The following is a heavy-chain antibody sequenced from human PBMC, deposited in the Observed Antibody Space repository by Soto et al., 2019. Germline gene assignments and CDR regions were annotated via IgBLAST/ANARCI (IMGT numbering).Heavy chain of an antibody. V-gene: IGHV4-34*01. J-gene: IGHJ6*02. CDR1: GGSFSGYY. CDR3: ERALRSPTTNYSYYYYGMDV. Sequence: KPSETLSLTCVVYGGSFSGYYYTLIRQPPGKGLEWIGEINHSGSTNYDPSLKSRVTISVDTSTNQFSLKVSSVTAAETAVYYCERALRSPTTNYSYYYYGMDVWGQGTTITV. CDR2: INHSGST.